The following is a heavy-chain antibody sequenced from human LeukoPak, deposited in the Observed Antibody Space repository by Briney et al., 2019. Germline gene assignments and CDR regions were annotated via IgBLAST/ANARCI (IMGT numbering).Heavy chain of an antibody. Sequence: GGSLRLSCAASGFTLSNYAMSWVRQAPGKGLEWVSSIHYNGDSTYYANSVKGRFTISRDNSKNTLYLQMNSLRVEDTAVYYCAKVIREVDMSHDYWGQGALVTVSS. V-gene: IGHV3-23*01. CDR3: AKVIREVDMSHDY. J-gene: IGHJ4*02. CDR1: GFTLSNYA. D-gene: IGHD5-24*01. CDR2: IHYNGDST.